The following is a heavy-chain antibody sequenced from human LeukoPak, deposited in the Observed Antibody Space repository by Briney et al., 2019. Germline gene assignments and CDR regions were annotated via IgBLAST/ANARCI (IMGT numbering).Heavy chain of an antibody. J-gene: IGHJ6*02. Sequence: PGGSLRLSCAASGFTFSSYGMHWVRQAPGKGLEWVAVIWYDGSNKYYADSVKGRFTISRGNSKNTLYLQMNSLRAEDTAVYYCAREQGGGYYDFWSGPDKDYYGMDVWGQGTTVTVSS. V-gene: IGHV3-33*01. CDR2: IWYDGSNK. CDR1: GFTFSSYG. CDR3: AREQGGGYYDFWSGPDKDYYGMDV. D-gene: IGHD3-3*01.